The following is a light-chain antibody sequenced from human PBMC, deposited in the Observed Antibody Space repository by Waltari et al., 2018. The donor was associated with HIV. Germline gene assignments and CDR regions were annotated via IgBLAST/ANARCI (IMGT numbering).Light chain of an antibody. CDR1: NSDIGTYDY. CDR3: SSFANRDGFYVL. Sequence: QSALTQPPSASGSPGQSVTLPCTGTNSDIGTYDYVSWYQQHPGKAPKLVISEVTKRPSGVSDPFSGSKSGNTAFLTVSGLQAEDEADYYCSSFANRDGFYVLFGGGTRLTVL. CDR2: EVT. V-gene: IGLV2-8*01. J-gene: IGLJ2*01.